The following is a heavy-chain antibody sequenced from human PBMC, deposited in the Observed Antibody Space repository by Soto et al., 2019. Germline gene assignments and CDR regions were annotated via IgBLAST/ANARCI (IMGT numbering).Heavy chain of an antibody. CDR3: AREKGYCSGGSCYSVSHWFDP. CDR2: IYYSGST. J-gene: IGHJ5*02. D-gene: IGHD2-15*01. CDR1: AGTTRPGANL. V-gene: IGHV4-31*03. Sequence: YTVSAGTTRPGANLLCCIRHHPRKDQEWIGYIYYSGSTYYNPSLKSRVTISVDTSKNQFSLKLSSVTAADTAVYYCAREKGYCSGGSCYSVSHWFDPWGQGTLVTVS.